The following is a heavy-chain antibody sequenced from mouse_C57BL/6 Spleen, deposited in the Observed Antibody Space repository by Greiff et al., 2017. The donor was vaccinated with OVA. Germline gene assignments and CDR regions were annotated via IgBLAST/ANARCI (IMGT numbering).Heavy chain of an antibody. CDR2: IYPGSGNT. Sequence: QVQLQQSGAELVRPGASVKLSCKASGYTFTDYYINWVKQRPGQGLEWIARIYPGSGNTYYNEKFKGKATLTAEKSSSTAYMQLSSLTSEDSAVYFCARQHDYAANWFAYWGQGTLVTVSA. D-gene: IGHD2-4*01. CDR3: ARQHDYAANWFAY. J-gene: IGHJ3*01. CDR1: GYTFTDYY. V-gene: IGHV1-76*01.